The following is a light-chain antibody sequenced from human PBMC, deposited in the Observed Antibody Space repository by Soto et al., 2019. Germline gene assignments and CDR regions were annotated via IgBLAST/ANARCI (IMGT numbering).Light chain of an antibody. J-gene: IGKJ1*01. CDR2: AAS. Sequence: DIQMTHSPSAVSASVGDRVNITCRASQGISNYLAWFQLKPGKVPKRLMYAASTLQSGVPSRFSGSGSGTEFTLTISSLQPEDFATYYCLRHDLYPWTFGQGTKVDIK. V-gene: IGKV1-17*03. CDR3: LRHDLYPWT. CDR1: QGISNY.